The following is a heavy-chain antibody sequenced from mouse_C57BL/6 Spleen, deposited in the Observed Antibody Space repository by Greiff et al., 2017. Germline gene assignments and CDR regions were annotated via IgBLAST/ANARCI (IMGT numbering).Heavy chain of an antibody. V-gene: IGHV1-4*01. CDR1: GYTFTSYT. D-gene: IGHD2-4*01. CDR2: INPSSGYT. J-gene: IGHJ2*01. Sequence: VQLQESGAELARPGASVKMSCKASGYTFTSYTMHWVKQRPGQGLEWIGYINPSSGYTKYNQKFKDKATLTADKSSSTAYMQLSSLTSEDSAVYYCARSLYDYDWIDWGQGTTLTVSS. CDR3: ARSLYDYDWID.